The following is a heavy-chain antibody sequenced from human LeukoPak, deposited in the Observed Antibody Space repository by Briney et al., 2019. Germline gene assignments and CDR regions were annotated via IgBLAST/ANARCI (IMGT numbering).Heavy chain of an antibody. CDR3: ARVDIVATTDNWFDP. D-gene: IGHD5-12*01. V-gene: IGHV1-69*13. CDR1: GGTFSSYA. Sequence: GASVKVSCKASGGTFSSYAISWVRQAPGQGLEWMGGIIPIFGTANYAQKFQGRVTITAEESTSTAYMELSSLRSEDTAVYYCARVDIVATTDNWFDPWGQGTLVTVSS. J-gene: IGHJ5*02. CDR2: IIPIFGTA.